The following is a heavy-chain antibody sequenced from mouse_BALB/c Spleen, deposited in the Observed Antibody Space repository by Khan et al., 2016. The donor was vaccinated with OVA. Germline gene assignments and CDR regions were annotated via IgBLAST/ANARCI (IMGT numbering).Heavy chain of an antibody. CDR1: GYSITSDYA. V-gene: IGHV3-2*02. CDR3: ARDGSRYNYAMDY. CDR2: ISYSGST. J-gene: IGHJ4*01. Sequence: VQLVESGPGLVKPSQSLSLTCTVTGYSITSDYAWNWIRQFPGNKLEWMGYISYSGSTNYNPSLKSRISITRDTSKNQFFLQLNSVTTEDTATYYCARDGSRYNYAMDYWGQGTSVTVSS. D-gene: IGHD2-3*01.